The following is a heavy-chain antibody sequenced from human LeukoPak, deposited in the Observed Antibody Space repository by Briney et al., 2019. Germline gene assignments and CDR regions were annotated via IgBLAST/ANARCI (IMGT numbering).Heavy chain of an antibody. J-gene: IGHJ3*02. V-gene: IGHV4-34*01. CDR1: GGSISGYY. Sequence: SETLSLTCTVSGGSISGYYWSWIRQPPGKGLEWIGEINHSGSTNYNPSLKSRVTISVDTSKNQFSLKLSSVTAADTAVYYCAAACSSTSCLSDDAFDIWGQGTMVTVSS. D-gene: IGHD2-2*01. CDR2: INHSGST. CDR3: AAACSSTSCLSDDAFDI.